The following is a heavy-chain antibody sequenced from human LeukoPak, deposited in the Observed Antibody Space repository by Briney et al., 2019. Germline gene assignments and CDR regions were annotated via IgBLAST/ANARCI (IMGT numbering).Heavy chain of an antibody. J-gene: IGHJ4*02. CDR2: IYSGGST. CDR1: GFTVSSNY. V-gene: IGHV3-66*01. CDR3: ARAGGNSRSYYFDY. D-gene: IGHD4-23*01. Sequence: PGGSLRLSCAASGFTVSSNYMNWVRQAPGKGLEWVSVIYSGGSTYYADPVKGRFTISRDNSKNTLYLQMNSLRAEDTAVYYCARAGGNSRSYYFDYWGQGTLVTVSS.